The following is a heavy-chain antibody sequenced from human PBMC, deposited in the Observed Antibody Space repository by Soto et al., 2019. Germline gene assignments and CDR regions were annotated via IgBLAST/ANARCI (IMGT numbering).Heavy chain of an antibody. Sequence: GGALRLCCAASQFSVSSYWMHWVRQVPGKGPAWVSRINHDGSKTEYADSVKGRFTISRDNTNNTLYLQMNSLRVEDTAMYYCVREPWGFSGTWYDYWGQGTLVTVSS. CDR1: QFSVSSYW. J-gene: IGHJ4*02. D-gene: IGHD6-13*01. V-gene: IGHV3-74*01. CDR3: VREPWGFSGTWYDY. CDR2: INHDGSKT.